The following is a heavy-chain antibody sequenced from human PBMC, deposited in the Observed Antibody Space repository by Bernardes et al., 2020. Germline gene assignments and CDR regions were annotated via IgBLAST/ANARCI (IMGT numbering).Heavy chain of an antibody. J-gene: IGHJ3*02. Sequence: GGSLRLSCAASGFTFSDHYMDWVRQAPGKGLEWVGRTRNKANSYTTEYAASVKGRFTISRDDSKNSLYLQMNSLKTEDTAVYYCARGGEVAATWYEAFDIWGQGTMVTVSS. CDR1: GFTFSDHY. D-gene: IGHD2-15*01. CDR3: ARGGEVAATWYEAFDI. V-gene: IGHV3-72*01. CDR2: TRNKANSYTT.